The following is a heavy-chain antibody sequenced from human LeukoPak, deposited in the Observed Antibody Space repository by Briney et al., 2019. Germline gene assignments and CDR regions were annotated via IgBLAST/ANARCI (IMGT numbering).Heavy chain of an antibody. V-gene: IGHV4-59*01. CDR1: GGSFSGYY. D-gene: IGHD3-22*01. J-gene: IGHJ5*02. CDR2: IYYSGST. Sequence: KPSETLSLTCAVYGGSFSGYYWSWIRQPPGKGLEWIGYIYYSGSTNYNPSLKSRVTISVDTSKNQFSLKLSSVTAADTAVYYCARDLGQYYDTSDNWFDPWGQGTLVTVSS. CDR3: ARDLGQYYDTSDNWFDP.